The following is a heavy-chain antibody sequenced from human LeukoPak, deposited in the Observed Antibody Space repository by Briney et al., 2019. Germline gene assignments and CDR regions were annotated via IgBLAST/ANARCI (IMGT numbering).Heavy chain of an antibody. CDR2: IKQVGSEK. J-gene: IGHJ5*02. V-gene: IGHV3-7*01. CDR3: AREGKNWFDP. CDR1: RFSFSSYW. Sequence: PGGCLSLSCAASRFSFSSYWMSWVRQAAGKGREWVAYIKQVGSEKYYVGSVKGRFTISTDNAKNSLYLQMNSLRAEDSAVYYCAREGKNWFDPWGQGTLVTVSS.